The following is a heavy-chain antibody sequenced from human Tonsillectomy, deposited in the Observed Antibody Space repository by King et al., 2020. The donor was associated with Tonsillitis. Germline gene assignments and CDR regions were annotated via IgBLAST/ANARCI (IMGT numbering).Heavy chain of an antibody. CDR2: IYCNDDK. D-gene: IGHD3-22*01. Sequence: TLKESGPTLVKPTQTLTLTCTFSGFSLSTSGVGVGWIRQPPGKALEWLALIYCNDDKRYSPSLKSRLTITKDTSKNQVVLTMTNVDPVDTATYYCAHSRPYYYDSSGYYPPNFDYWGQGTLVTVSS. J-gene: IGHJ4*02. V-gene: IGHV2-5*01. CDR3: AHSRPYYYDSSGYYPPNFDY. CDR1: GFSLSTSGVG.